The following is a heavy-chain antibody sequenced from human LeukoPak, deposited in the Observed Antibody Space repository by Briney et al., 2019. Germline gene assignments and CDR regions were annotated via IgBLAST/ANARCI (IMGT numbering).Heavy chain of an antibody. D-gene: IGHD3-10*01. Sequence: PGGSLRLSCAASGFTFSSYSMNWVRQAPGKGLEWVSYISSSSSTIYYADSVKGRYTISRDNAKNSLYLQMNSLRAEDTAVYYCARDGSGAHVAFDIWGQGTMVTVSS. J-gene: IGHJ3*02. V-gene: IGHV3-48*04. CDR2: ISSSSSTI. CDR1: GFTFSSYS. CDR3: ARDGSGAHVAFDI.